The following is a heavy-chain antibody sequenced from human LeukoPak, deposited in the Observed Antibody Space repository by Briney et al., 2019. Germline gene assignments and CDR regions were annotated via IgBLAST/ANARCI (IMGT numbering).Heavy chain of an antibody. J-gene: IGHJ5*02. Sequence: GGSLRLSCAASGFTVSSNYMSWVRQAPGKGLEWVSVIYSGGSTYYADSVKGRFTISRDNSKNTLYLQMNSLRAEDTAAYYCARYLIAAAGTGWFDPWGQGTLVTVSS. D-gene: IGHD6-13*01. CDR1: GFTVSSNY. V-gene: IGHV3-66*01. CDR3: ARYLIAAAGTGWFDP. CDR2: IYSGGST.